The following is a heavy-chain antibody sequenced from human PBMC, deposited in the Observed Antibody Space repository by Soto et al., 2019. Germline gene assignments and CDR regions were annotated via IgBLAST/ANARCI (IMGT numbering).Heavy chain of an antibody. CDR2: IYWSGDE. CDR3: ARGVATRPVFAFDI. V-gene: IGHV2-5*01. D-gene: IGHD6-6*01. Sequence: PGKALEWLEHIYWSGDEHYRPSLKTRLTITKDTSKNQVVLTMTNMDPVDTATYYCARGVATRPVFAFDIWGQGTMVTVSS. J-gene: IGHJ3*02.